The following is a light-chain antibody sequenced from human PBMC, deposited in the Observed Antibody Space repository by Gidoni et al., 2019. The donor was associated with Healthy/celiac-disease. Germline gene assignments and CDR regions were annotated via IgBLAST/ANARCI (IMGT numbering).Light chain of an antibody. CDR1: QSVSSSY. Sequence: EIVLTQSPGTLSLSPGERATRSCRASQSVSSSYLAWYQQKPGQAPRLLIYGASSRATGIPDRFSGSGSGTDFTLTISRLEPEDFAVYYCQQYGSPFXQXTKVEIK. CDR3: QQYGSP. CDR2: GAS. J-gene: IGKJ1*01. V-gene: IGKV3-20*01.